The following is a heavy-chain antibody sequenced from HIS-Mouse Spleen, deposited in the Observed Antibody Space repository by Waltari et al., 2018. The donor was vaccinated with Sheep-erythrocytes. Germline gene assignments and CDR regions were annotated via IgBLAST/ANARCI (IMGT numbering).Heavy chain of an antibody. D-gene: IGHD1-26*01. CDR2: ISSSSSYI. V-gene: IGHV3-21*01. J-gene: IGHJ4*02. CDR3: ARVASGATFDY. Sequence: EVQLVESGGGLVKPGGALRPSCAASGFTFRRYSMKWVRQAPGKGLEWVSTISSSSSYIYYADSVKGRFTISRDNAKNSLYLQMNSLRAEDTAVYYCARVASGATFDYWGQGTLVTVSS. CDR1: GFTFRRYS.